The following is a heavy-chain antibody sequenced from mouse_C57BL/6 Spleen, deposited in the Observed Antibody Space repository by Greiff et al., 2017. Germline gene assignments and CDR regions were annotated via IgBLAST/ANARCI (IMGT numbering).Heavy chain of an antibody. V-gene: IGHV1-55*01. D-gene: IGHD2-4*01. Sequence: QVQLQQPGAELVKPGASVKMSCKASGYTFTSYWITWVKQRPGQGLEWIGDIYPGSGSTNYNEKFKSKATLTVDTSSSTAYMQLSSLTSEDSAVYYCARWDYYEYDVYYFDYWGQGTTLTVSS. CDR1: GYTFTSYW. CDR2: IYPGSGST. CDR3: ARWDYYEYDVYYFDY. J-gene: IGHJ2*01.